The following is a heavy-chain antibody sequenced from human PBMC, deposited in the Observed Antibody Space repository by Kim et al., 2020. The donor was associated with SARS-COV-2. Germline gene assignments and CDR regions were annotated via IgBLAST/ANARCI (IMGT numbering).Heavy chain of an antibody. CDR1: GFIFGNYG. CDR3: AKGVTGGGFDY. CDR2: ISGSGGSK. V-gene: IGHV3-23*01. D-gene: IGHD2-8*02. Sequence: GGSLRLSCAASGFIFGNYGMKWVRQAPGKGLVWVSDISGSGGSKSYADSVKGRFTISRDNAKSTLYLQINSLRAEDTAWYYCAKGVTGGGFDYWGRGTLVTVSS. J-gene: IGHJ4*02.